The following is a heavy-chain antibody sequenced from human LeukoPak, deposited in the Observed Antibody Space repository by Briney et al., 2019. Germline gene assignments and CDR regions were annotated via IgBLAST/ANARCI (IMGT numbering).Heavy chain of an antibody. CDR1: GDMFSNFT. CDR2: IIPFFGTT. CDR3: ARETIPILASNHYFDN. Sequence: SVKVSCKSSGDMFSNFTISWVRQAPGQGLEWMGRIIPFFGTTNYAQKFQGRVSITTDGSTSTAYKELSSLTSEDTAVYYCARETIPILASNHYFDNWGQGTLVTVSS. J-gene: IGHJ4*02. V-gene: IGHV1-69*05. D-gene: IGHD3-9*01.